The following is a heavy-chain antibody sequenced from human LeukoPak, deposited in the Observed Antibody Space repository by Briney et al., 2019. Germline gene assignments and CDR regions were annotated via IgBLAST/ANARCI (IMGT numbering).Heavy chain of an antibody. CDR3: ARDKYVAVAAY. CDR2: ISSSSSYV. CDR1: GFTFSSYS. D-gene: IGHD6-19*01. Sequence: GGSLRLSCAASGFTFSSYSMNWVRQAPGKGLEWVSSISSSSSYVYYADSVRGRFTISRDNAKNSLYLQMNSLRAKDTAVYYCARDKYVAVAAYWGQGTLVTVSS. J-gene: IGHJ4*02. V-gene: IGHV3-21*01.